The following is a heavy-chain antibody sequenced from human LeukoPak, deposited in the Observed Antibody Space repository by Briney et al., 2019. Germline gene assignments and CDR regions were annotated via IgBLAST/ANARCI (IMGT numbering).Heavy chain of an antibody. D-gene: IGHD5-18*01. Sequence: PSETLSLTCTVSGGSISSGSYYWSWIRQPAGKGLEWIGRIYTSGSTNYNPSLKSRVTISVDTSKNQFSLKLSSVTAADTAVYYCARWTDTAMVTALDYWGQGTLVTVSS. CDR3: ARWTDTAMVTALDY. CDR1: GGSISSGSYY. J-gene: IGHJ4*02. CDR2: IYTSGST. V-gene: IGHV4-61*02.